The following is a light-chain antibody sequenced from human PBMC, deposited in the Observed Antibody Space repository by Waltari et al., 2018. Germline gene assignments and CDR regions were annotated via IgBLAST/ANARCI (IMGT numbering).Light chain of an antibody. V-gene: IGLV3-21*02. Sequence: SYVLTQPPSVSVGPGQTAMIPCGGNNIGSKSVHWYRQRPGQAPMLVVYDDGDRPSGIPERFSGSNAGDTATLTISRVEAGEEADYYCQVWDRSRDQWVFGGGTKLTVL. CDR2: DDG. J-gene: IGLJ3*02. CDR3: QVWDRSRDQWV. CDR1: NIGSKS.